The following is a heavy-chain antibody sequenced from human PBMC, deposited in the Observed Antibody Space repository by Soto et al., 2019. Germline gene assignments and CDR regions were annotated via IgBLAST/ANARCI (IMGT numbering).Heavy chain of an antibody. CDR2: INGGNGHT. Sequence: ASVKVSCKASGYTFSTYALHWVRQAPGQGLEWMGWINGGNGHTRYSQKFKDRVTISRDTPASTAYMELSGLRSEDTAVYYCARGKGMEENYYYGMDVWGQGTTVTVSS. CDR3: ARGKGMEENYYYGMDV. V-gene: IGHV1-3*01. CDR1: GYTFSTYA. D-gene: IGHD1-1*01. J-gene: IGHJ6*02.